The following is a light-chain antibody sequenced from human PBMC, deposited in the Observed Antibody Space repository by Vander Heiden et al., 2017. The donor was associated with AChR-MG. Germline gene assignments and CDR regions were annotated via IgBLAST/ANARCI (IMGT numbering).Light chain of an antibody. CDR1: QRSSSY. V-gene: IGKV1-9*01. J-gene: IGKJ4*01. CDR2: AAT. CDR3: QQLDRYPLT. Sequence: DIQLTQFPSFLSASVGDRVTTTCRASQRSSSYLAWYQQKPGKAPNLLIYAATTLQSGVPARFSGSGSGTEFTLTISSLQPEDFATYYCQQLDRYPLTFGAGTKVEIK.